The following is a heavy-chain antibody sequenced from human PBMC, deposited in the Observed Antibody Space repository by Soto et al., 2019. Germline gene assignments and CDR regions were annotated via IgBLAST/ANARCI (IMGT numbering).Heavy chain of an antibody. J-gene: IGHJ5*02. D-gene: IGHD4-17*01. CDR3: ARDRYGDNWFDP. V-gene: IGHV4-59*01. CDR2: IYYSGST. Sequence: PSETLSLTCTVSGGSISSYYWSWIRQPSGKGLEWIGYIYYSGSTNYNPSLKSRVTISVDTSKNQFSLKLSSVTAADTAVYYCARDRYGDNWFDPWGQGTLVTVSS. CDR1: GGSISSYY.